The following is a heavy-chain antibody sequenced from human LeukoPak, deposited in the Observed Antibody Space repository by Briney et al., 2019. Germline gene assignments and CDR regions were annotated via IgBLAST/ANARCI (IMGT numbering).Heavy chain of an antibody. CDR3: ARDLGYSSGVDY. D-gene: IGHD6-19*01. V-gene: IGHV3-74*01. J-gene: IGHJ4*02. Sequence: PGGSLSLFCAASGFTFSSYWMQWARQAPGEGLVWVSRINSDGSSTSYADSVKGRFTISRDNATNTLYLQMNSLRAEDTAMYYCARDLGYSSGVDYWGQGTLVTVSS. CDR2: INSDGSST. CDR1: GFTFSSYW.